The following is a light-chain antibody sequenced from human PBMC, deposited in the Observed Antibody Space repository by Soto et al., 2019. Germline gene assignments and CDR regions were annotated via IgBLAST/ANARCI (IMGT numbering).Light chain of an antibody. CDR1: QSISSY. CDR3: QQSYTTPYT. J-gene: IGKJ2*01. Sequence: DIQMTQSPSSLSASVGDRGTITCRARQSISSYLNWYQQKPGKAPKLLIYAASSLQSGVPSRFSGSRSGTDFTLTISSLQPQDFATYYCQQSYTTPYTFGQGTKVEIK. V-gene: IGKV1-39*01. CDR2: AAS.